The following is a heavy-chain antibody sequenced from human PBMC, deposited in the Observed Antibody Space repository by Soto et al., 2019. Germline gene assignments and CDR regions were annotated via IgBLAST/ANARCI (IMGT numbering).Heavy chain of an antibody. CDR3: AKDRRGGGLDY. D-gene: IGHD3-16*01. CDR1: GFIFSNYA. V-gene: IGHV3-23*01. CDR2: VTSRGDTT. J-gene: IGHJ4*02. Sequence: EVQLLQSGGGLVQPGGSLRLSCAASGFIFSNYAMNWVRQAPGRGLEWVSIVTSRGDTTYYADSVKGRFTISRDNAKNTLYLQVNSLTAEYTAVYYCAKDRRGGGLDYCGQGTLVSVSS.